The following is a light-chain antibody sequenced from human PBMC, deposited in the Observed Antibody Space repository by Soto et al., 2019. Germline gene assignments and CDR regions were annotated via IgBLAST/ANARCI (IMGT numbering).Light chain of an antibody. CDR1: QSVSSW. J-gene: IGKJ1*01. V-gene: IGKV1-5*01. Sequence: DIQMTQSPSTLSASVGDRVTITCRASQSVSSWLAWYQQKPGKAPKLLIYDASNLESGVPSRFSGSGSGIEFTLTISSLQPDDFATYYCQQYNKYSWTFGQGTKVEVK. CDR2: DAS. CDR3: QQYNKYSWT.